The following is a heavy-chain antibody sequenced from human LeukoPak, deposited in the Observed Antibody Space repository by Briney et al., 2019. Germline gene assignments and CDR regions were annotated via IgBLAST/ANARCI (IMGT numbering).Heavy chain of an antibody. CDR3: TKEGYYGSGSFPDY. Sequence: PGGSLRLSCAASGFTFSSYGMHWVRQAPGKGLEWVAFIRYDGGNKYYADSVKGRFTISRDNSKNMLYLQMNSLRAEDTAVYYCTKEGYYGSGSFPDYWGQGTLVTVSS. V-gene: IGHV3-30*02. CDR1: GFTFSSYG. J-gene: IGHJ4*02. CDR2: IRYDGGNK. D-gene: IGHD3-10*01.